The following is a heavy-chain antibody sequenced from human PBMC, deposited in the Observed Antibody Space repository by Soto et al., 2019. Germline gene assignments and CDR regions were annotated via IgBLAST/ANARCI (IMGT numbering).Heavy chain of an antibody. Sequence: QVQLVQSGAEVKKPGSSVKLSCKASGGTFSSYCISWVRQAPGQGLEWMGGIIPISGTANYAQKFQGRVTITADESTSTAYKELSSMRSEDTAVYYCARSQGSSTSLEIYYYYYYGMDVWGQGTTVTVSS. CDR2: IIPISGTA. CDR1: GGTFSSYC. D-gene: IGHD2-2*01. V-gene: IGHV1-69*01. CDR3: ARSQGSSTSLEIYYYYYYGMDV. J-gene: IGHJ6*02.